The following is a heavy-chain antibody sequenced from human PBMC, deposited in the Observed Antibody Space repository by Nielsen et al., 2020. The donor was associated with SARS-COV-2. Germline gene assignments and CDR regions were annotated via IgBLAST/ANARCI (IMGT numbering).Heavy chain of an antibody. Sequence: SMQVSCKASGDTLSNYSISWVRQAPGQGPDWMGGIIPIFGSPDYAQKFQARGTITADESTSTAYMELSSLRSEDTAIYYCAAQSPTSDTYYYYGVDVWGQGTTVTVSS. CDR3: AAQSPTSDTYYYYGVDV. D-gene: IGHD4-11*01. J-gene: IGHJ6*02. CDR2: IIPIFGSP. V-gene: IGHV1-69*13. CDR1: GDTLSNYS.